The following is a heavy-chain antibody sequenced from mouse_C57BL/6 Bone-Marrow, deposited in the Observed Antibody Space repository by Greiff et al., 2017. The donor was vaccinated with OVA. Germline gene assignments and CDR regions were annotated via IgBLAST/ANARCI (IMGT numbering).Heavy chain of an antibody. D-gene: IGHD2-5*01. CDR1: GFSFTSYG. V-gene: IGHV2-5*01. CDR2: IWRGGST. Sequence: VQLQQSGPGLVQPSQCLSITCTVSGFSFTSYGVHWVRQSPGKGLEWLGVIWRGGSTDYNAAFMSRLSITKDNSKSQVFFKMNSLQADDTAIYYCAKLSAYYSNYDYAMDYWGQGTSVTVSS. CDR3: AKLSAYYSNYDYAMDY. J-gene: IGHJ4*01.